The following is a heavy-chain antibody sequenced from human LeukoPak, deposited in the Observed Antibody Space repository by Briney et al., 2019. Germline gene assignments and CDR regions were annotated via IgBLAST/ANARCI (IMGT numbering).Heavy chain of an antibody. CDR1: GGSITSGVYY. V-gene: IGHV4-31*03. D-gene: IGHD7-27*01. CDR3: ARGSTGDKSNN. J-gene: IGHJ4*02. CDR2: IYYSGTT. Sequence: SETLSLTCTVSGGSITSGVYYWSWIRQLPGKGLEWIGYIYYSGTTSYNPSLKSRLTISLDTSENQFSLKLSSVTAADTAVYYCARGSTGDKSNNWGQGTLVTVSS.